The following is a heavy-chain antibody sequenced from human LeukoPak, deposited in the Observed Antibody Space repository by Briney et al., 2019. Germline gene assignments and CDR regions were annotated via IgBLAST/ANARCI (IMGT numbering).Heavy chain of an antibody. CDR2: IYYSGST. CDR1: GGSISSYY. Sequence: PSETLSLTCTVSGGSISSYYWSWIRQPPGKGLEWIGYIYYSGSTNYNPSLKSRVTISVDTSKNQFSLKLSSVTAADTAVYYCASMRWGLLRREHAFDIWGQGTMVTVSS. J-gene: IGHJ3*02. D-gene: IGHD1-26*01. CDR3: ASMRWGLLRREHAFDI. V-gene: IGHV4-59*01.